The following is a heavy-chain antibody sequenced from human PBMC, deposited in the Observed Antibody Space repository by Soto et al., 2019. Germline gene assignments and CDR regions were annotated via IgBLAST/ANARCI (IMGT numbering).Heavy chain of an antibody. J-gene: IGHJ4*02. Sequence: EVQLLDSGGGLVQPGGSLRLSCAASGLTFSSYAMSWVRQAPGKGLEWVSSISDSGSDTYYADSVKGRFTISRDNSKNTLYLQMNSLRADDTAVYYCASGYCSGGSCYPAYWGQGTLVTVSS. V-gene: IGHV3-23*01. CDR3: ASGYCSGGSCYPAY. CDR2: ISDSGSDT. D-gene: IGHD2-15*01. CDR1: GLTFSSYA.